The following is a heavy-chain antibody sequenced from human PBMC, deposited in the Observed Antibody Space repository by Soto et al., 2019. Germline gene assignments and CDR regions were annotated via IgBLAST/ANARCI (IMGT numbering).Heavy chain of an antibody. Sequence: EVQLLESGGGLVQPGGSLRLSCAASGFTFSSYAMSWVRQAPGKGLEWVSAISSSGGRTYYAASVKGRFTISRDNSKNTLYLQMNSLRAEDTAVYYCAESSGWNPIDYWGQGTLVTVFS. D-gene: IGHD6-19*01. CDR3: AESSGWNPIDY. J-gene: IGHJ4*02. CDR2: ISSSGGRT. CDR1: GFTFSSYA. V-gene: IGHV3-23*01.